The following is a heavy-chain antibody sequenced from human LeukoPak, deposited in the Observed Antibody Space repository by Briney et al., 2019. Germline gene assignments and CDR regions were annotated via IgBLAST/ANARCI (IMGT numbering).Heavy chain of an antibody. V-gene: IGHV3-7*01. J-gene: IGHJ2*01. CDR2: IKKDGSDK. D-gene: IGHD3-9*01. CDR3: ARERYFDWLSGYWYFDL. Sequence: PGGSLRLSCAASGFTFSDYWIDWVRQAPGKGLEWVANIKKDGSDKYFLESVKGRFTISRDNAKKSLYLQMNNLRAEDTAVYYCARERYFDWLSGYWYFDLWGRGTLVTVSS. CDR1: GFTFSDYW.